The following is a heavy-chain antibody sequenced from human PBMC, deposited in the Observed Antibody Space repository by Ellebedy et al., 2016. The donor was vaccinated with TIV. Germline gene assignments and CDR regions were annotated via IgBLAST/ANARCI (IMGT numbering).Heavy chain of an antibody. D-gene: IGHD2-2*01. CDR1: GYRFISYW. Sequence: GGSLRLSCKGSGYRFISYWISWVRQMPGKGLEWMGRIDPSDSYTNYSPSFQGHVTISADKSISTAYLQWSSLKASDTAMYYCARYEGYCSSTSCYGGFWFDPWGQGTLVTVSS. V-gene: IGHV5-10-1*01. CDR2: IDPSDSYT. CDR3: ARYEGYCSSTSCYGGFWFDP. J-gene: IGHJ5*02.